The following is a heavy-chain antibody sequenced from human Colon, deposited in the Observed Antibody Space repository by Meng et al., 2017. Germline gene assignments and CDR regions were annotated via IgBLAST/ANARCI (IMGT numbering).Heavy chain of an antibody. J-gene: IGHJ4*02. CDR2: IKSKADGGTA. V-gene: IGHV3-15*02. D-gene: IGHD5-18*01. CDR3: GGNNYGYDY. CDR1: GFTFSNAW. Sequence: EVQLGGSGGALVKPGGSLRLSCAASGFTFSNAWMSWVRQAPGKGLEWVGRIKSKADGGTADYAAPVNGRFSISRDDSKNTLYLQMNSLKTEDTAVYYCGGNNYGYDYWGQGTLVTVSS.